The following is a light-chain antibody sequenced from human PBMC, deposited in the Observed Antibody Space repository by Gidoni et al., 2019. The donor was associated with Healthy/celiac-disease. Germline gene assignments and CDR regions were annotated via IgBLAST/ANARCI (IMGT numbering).Light chain of an antibody. J-gene: IGKJ2*04. CDR3: QQRSNWPPERS. V-gene: IGKV3-11*01. CDR1: QSVSSY. Sequence: EIVLTQSPATLSLSPGERATLSCRASQSVSSYLAWYQQKPGQAPRLLIYDASNRATGIPARFSGSGSGTDFTLTISSLEPEDFAVYYCQQRSNWPPERSFSQGTKLEIK. CDR2: DAS.